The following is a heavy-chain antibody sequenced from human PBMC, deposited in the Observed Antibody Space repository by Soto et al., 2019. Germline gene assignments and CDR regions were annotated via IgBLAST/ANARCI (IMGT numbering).Heavy chain of an antibody. J-gene: IGHJ6*02. CDR2: IIPVFGTA. V-gene: IGHV1-69*01. CDR1: GGTFSSYF. D-gene: IGHD6-13*01. Sequence: QVQLVQSGAEVKKAGSSVKVSCKVSGGTFSSYFINWVRQAPGQGLEWVGGIIPVFGTASYAEKFQGRVTITADESTSTAYLELSSLRPDDTAVYYCARATPSAAAAYYYYGLDVWGQGTTVTVPS. CDR3: ARATPSAAAAYYYYGLDV.